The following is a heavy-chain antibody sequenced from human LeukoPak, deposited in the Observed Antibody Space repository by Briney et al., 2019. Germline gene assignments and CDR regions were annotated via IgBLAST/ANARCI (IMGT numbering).Heavy chain of an antibody. CDR3: ARHGGSYSFDY. CDR1: GGSISSYY. Sequence: PSETLSLTCTVSGGSISSYYWSWIRQPPGKGLEWIGYIDYSGSTTYSPSLKSRVTMSVDTSKNRFSLKLSSVTAADTAVYYCARHGGSYSFDYWGQGTLVTVSS. D-gene: IGHD1-26*01. V-gene: IGHV4-59*08. CDR2: IDYSGST. J-gene: IGHJ4*02.